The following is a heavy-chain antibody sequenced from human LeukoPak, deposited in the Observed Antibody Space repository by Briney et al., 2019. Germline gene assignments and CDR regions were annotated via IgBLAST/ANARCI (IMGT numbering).Heavy chain of an antibody. V-gene: IGHV4-34*01. J-gene: IGHJ6*03. Sequence: SETLSLTCAVYGESFSDYYWSWIRQPPGTGLEWIGEINHRGSTNYNPSLKSRVTISVDTSKNQFSLKLSSVTAADTAVYYCAKSGASGCSGTSCAEDYYYYMDVWGKGTTVTVSS. CDR3: AKSGASGCSGTSCAEDYYYYMDV. CDR2: INHRGST. CDR1: GESFSDYY. D-gene: IGHD2-2*01.